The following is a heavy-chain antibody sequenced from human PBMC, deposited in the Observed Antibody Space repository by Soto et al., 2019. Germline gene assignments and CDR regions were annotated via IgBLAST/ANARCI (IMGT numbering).Heavy chain of an antibody. Sequence: EVQLLKSGGGLVQPGGSLRLSCAASEFTFSNYSMIWVRQAPGKGLEWVSGVNDGGDMTYYEESVKGRFTISRDNSKNTLYLQMHSLRAEDTAVVYCARGHFGVAMDVWGQGTTVTVSS. V-gene: IGHV3-23*01. CDR2: VNDGGDMT. D-gene: IGHD3-3*01. CDR1: EFTFSNYS. CDR3: ARGHFGVAMDV. J-gene: IGHJ6*02.